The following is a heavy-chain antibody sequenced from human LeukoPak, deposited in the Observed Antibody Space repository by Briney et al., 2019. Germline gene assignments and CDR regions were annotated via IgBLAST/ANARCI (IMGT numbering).Heavy chain of an antibody. V-gene: IGHV4-39*01. CDR2: IYYSGST. Sequence: NPSETLSLTCTVSGGSISSSSYYWGWIRQPPGKGLEWIGSIYYSGSTYYNPSLKSRVTISVDTSKNQFSLKLSSVTAADTAVYYCARHYLPSVTRTVGHWFDPWGQGTLVTVSS. J-gene: IGHJ5*02. CDR1: GGSISSSSYY. D-gene: IGHD4-11*01. CDR3: ARHYLPSVTRTVGHWFDP.